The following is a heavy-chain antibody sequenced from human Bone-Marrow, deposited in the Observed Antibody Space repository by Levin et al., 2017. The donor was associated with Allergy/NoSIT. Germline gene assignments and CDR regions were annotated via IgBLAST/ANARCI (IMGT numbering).Heavy chain of an antibody. CDR2: IYYSGST. CDR3: ARDARIAAAGNDAFDI. J-gene: IGHJ3*02. Sequence: SETLSLTCTVSGGSISSSSYYWGWIRQPPGKGLEWIGSIYYSGSTYYNPSLKSRVTISVDTSKNQFSLKLSSVTAADTAVYYCARDARIAAAGNDAFDIWGQGTMVTVSS. CDR1: GGSISSSSYY. V-gene: IGHV4-39*02. D-gene: IGHD6-13*01.